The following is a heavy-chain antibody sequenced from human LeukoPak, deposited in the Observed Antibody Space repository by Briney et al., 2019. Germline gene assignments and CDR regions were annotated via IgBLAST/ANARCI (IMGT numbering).Heavy chain of an antibody. V-gene: IGHV3-21*01. CDR2: ISSSSSYI. Sequence: GGSLRLSCAASGFTFSSYSMNWVRQAPGKGLEWVSSISSSSSYIYYADSVKGRFTISRDNAKNSLYLQMNSLRAEDTAVYYCARDLSSTVTTMYYYYMDVWGKGTTVTVSS. D-gene: IGHD4-11*01. CDR3: ARDLSSTVTTMYYYYMDV. CDR1: GFTFSSYS. J-gene: IGHJ6*03.